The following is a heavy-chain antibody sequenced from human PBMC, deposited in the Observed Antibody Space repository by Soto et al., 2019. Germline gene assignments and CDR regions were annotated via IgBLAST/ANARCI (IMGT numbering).Heavy chain of an antibody. D-gene: IGHD3-10*01. CDR2: ISGSTSGT. J-gene: IGHJ4*02. CDR3: AKDRGFSDPFDY. CDR1: GFAFSSYA. V-gene: IGHV3-23*01. Sequence: EVQLLESGGGLVQPGGSLRLSCAASGFAFSSYAMSWVRQAPGKGLEWVSSISGSTSGTYYADAVKGRFTISRDNSNNRLYLRMTSLRAEGTAVYYCAKDRGFSDPFDYWGQGALVTVSS.